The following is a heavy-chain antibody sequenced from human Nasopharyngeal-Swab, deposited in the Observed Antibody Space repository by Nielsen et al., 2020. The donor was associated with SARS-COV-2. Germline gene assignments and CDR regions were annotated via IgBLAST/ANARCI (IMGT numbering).Heavy chain of an antibody. Sequence: GESLKISCTSSGFTFFAYTMTWVRQAPGKGLEWVSSISPTSDYIYYADSVRGRFTISRDNAKNSLFLQMNSLRAEDTAVYYCARDRTDYDFWSHYYTYYLDFWGQGTLVTVSS. CDR3: ARDRTDYDFWSHYYTYYLDF. D-gene: IGHD3-3*01. J-gene: IGHJ4*02. CDR2: ISPTSDYI. CDR1: GFTFFAYT. V-gene: IGHV3-21*01.